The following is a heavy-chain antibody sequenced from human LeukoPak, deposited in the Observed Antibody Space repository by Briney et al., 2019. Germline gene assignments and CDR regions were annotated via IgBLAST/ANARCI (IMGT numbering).Heavy chain of an antibody. CDR2: INPYNGNR. Sequence: ASVKGSFKASGYTFTSYGISWVRQAPGQGLECMGWINPYNGNRNYAQKFQGRVTMTTDTSTSTAYMELRSMRSDDTAVYYCAREIYGRFDDWGRGALATVSS. V-gene: IGHV1-18*01. CDR3: AREIYGRFDD. CDR1: GYTFTSYG. D-gene: IGHD4-17*01. J-gene: IGHJ4*02.